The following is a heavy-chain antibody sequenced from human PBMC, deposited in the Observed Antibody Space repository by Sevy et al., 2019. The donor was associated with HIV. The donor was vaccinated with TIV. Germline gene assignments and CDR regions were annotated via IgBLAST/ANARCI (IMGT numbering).Heavy chain of an antibody. CDR3: ARVGYYYDSRRGNWFDP. V-gene: IGHV1-18*01. J-gene: IGHJ5*02. D-gene: IGHD3-22*01. CDR2: ISAYNGNT. CDR1: GYTFTSYG. Sequence: ASMKVSCKASGYTFTSYGISWVRQAPGQGLEWMGWISAYNGNTNYAQKLQGRVTMTTDTSTSTAYMELRSLRSDDTAVYYCARVGYYYDSRRGNWFDPWGQGTLVTVSS.